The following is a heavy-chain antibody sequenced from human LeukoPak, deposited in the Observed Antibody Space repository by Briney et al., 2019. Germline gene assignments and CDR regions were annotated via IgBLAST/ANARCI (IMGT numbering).Heavy chain of an antibody. CDR2: IYTSGST. D-gene: IGHD1-7*01. J-gene: IGHJ4*02. CDR1: GGSISSYY. CDR3: ARAQITGTTSTFDY. V-gene: IGHV4-4*07. Sequence: SETLSLTCTVSGGSISSYYWSWIRQPAGKGLEWIGRIYTSGSTNYNPSLKSRVTMSVDASKNQFSLKPNSVSAADTAVYYCARAQITGTTSTFDYWGQGTLVTVSS.